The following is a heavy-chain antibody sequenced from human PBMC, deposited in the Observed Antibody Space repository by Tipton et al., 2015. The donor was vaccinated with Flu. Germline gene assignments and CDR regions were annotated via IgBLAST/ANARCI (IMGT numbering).Heavy chain of an antibody. CDR1: GGPISSSSYY. Sequence: LRLSCSVSGGPISSSSYYWGWIRQPPGRGLEWIGSIYYTGYPYYNPYLKSRLAMSIDTSNSHFSLRLSSMTAADTAVYYCAKIKFGWVESWAQGTLVTVSS. CDR3: AKIKFGWVES. J-gene: IGHJ5*01. V-gene: IGHV4-39*07. CDR2: IYYTGYP. D-gene: IGHD3-16*01.